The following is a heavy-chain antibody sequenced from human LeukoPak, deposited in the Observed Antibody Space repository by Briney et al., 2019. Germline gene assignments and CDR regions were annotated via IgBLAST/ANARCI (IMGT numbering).Heavy chain of an antibody. CDR2: ISSSGSTI. D-gene: IGHD2-21*02. CDR3: ARDRCGGDCYRPYYFDY. V-gene: IGHV3-48*03. CDR1: GFTFSSYE. Sequence: GGSLRLSCAASGFTFSSYEMNWVRQAPGKGLEWVSYISSSGSTIYYADSVKGRFTISRDNAKNTLYLQMNSLRAEDTAVYYCARDRCGGDCYRPYYFDYWGQGTLVTVSS. J-gene: IGHJ4*02.